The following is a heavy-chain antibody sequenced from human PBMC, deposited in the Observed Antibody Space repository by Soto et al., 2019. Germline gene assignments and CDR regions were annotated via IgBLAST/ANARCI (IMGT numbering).Heavy chain of an antibody. CDR3: VGEPSPRSGAYDI. Sequence: GLSLRLSCAVSGFSVSINYMSWVRHAPGKGLEWVSVVYSGGNTYYADSVRGRFTISRDNSMDSLYLQMNSLRADDPAVYYCVGEPSPRSGAYDIWHQGKRGTVSS. D-gene: IGHD3-3*01. CDR2: VYSGGNT. J-gene: IGHJ3*02. CDR1: GFSVSINY. V-gene: IGHV3-53*01.